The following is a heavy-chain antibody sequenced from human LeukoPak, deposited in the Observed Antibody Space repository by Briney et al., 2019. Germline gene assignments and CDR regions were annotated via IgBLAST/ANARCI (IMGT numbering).Heavy chain of an antibody. Sequence: GESLKISCKGSGYSFTSYWIGWVRQMPGKGLEWMGIIYPGDSDTRYSPSFQGQVTISADKSISTAYLQWSSLKASDTAMYYYARPRSSGQWLVDWYFDLWGRGTLVTVSS. CDR1: GYSFTSYW. CDR2: IYPGDSDT. D-gene: IGHD6-19*01. J-gene: IGHJ2*01. CDR3: ARPRSSGQWLVDWYFDL. V-gene: IGHV5-51*01.